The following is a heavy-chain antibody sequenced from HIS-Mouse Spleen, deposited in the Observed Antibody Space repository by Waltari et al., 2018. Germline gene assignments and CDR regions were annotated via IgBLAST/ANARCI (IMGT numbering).Heavy chain of an antibody. D-gene: IGHD6-13*01. CDR3: AREIPYSSSWYDWYFDL. V-gene: IGHV4-39*07. CDR2: IYYSGST. J-gene: IGHJ2*01. CDR1: GGSISSSRYY. Sequence: QLQLQESGPGLVKPSETLSPTCTVSGGSISSSRYYLVWIRQPPGKGLEWIGSIYYSGSTYYNPSLKSRVTISVDTSKNQFSLKLSSVTAADTAVYYCAREIPYSSSWYDWYFDLWGRGTLVTVSS.